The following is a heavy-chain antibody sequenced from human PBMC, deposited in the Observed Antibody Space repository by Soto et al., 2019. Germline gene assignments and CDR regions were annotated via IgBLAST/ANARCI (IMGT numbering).Heavy chain of an antibody. J-gene: IGHJ4*02. CDR2: ISSTSTII. CDR1: GFTFSSYS. D-gene: IGHD4-17*01. Sequence: GSLRLSCAASGFTFSSYSMNWVRQAPGKGLEWVSYISSTSTIIYYADSVKGRFTISRDNAKNSLYLQMNSLTDEDTAVYYCARDRLNDYGDSIFDYWGQGTLVTVSS. CDR3: ARDRLNDYGDSIFDY. V-gene: IGHV3-48*02.